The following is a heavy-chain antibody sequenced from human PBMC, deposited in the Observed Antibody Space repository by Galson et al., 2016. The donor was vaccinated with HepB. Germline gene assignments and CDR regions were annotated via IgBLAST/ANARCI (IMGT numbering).Heavy chain of an antibody. CDR1: GFTFSTNH. D-gene: IGHD2/OR15-2a*01. CDR2: ISGSSNIV. V-gene: IGHV3-48*02. CDR3: ERDPLSTYKTGPNYFDD. Sequence: SLRLSCAASGFTFSTNHMNWVRQSPGKGLEWVSYISGSSNIVYYADSVKGRFTISRDNANNSLYLQMNSLRDEDTAVYYCERDPLSTYKTGPNYFDDWGQGTLVTVSS. J-gene: IGHJ4*02.